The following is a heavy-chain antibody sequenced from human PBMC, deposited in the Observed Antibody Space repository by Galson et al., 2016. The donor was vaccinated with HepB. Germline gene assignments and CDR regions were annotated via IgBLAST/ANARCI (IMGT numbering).Heavy chain of an antibody. CDR1: GFSVTDYY. D-gene: IGHD1-14*01. CDR3: TTDLTRNHPLY. Sequence: SLRLSCAASGFSVTDYYMDWVRQAQGKGLEWVGRIRKRANTDTYAASVKGRFTISIDDSKNSLFLQMNSLQTEDTAVYYCTTDLTRNHPLYWGQGTLVTVSS. CDR2: IRKRANTDT. J-gene: IGHJ4*02. V-gene: IGHV3-72*01.